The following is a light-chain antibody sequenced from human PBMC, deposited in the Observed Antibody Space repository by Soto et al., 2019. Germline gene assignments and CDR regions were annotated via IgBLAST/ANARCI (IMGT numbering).Light chain of an antibody. CDR2: LGS. CDR3: IQALQTPIT. J-gene: IGKJ5*01. V-gene: IGKV2-28*01. Sequence: DIVMTQSPLSLPVTPGEPASISCRSSQSLLHSNGYNYLDWYLQKPGQSPQLLIYLGSNRASGVPDRFSGSRSGTDFTLKISRVEAEDVEVYYCIQALQTPITFGQGTRLEIK. CDR1: QSLLHSNGYNY.